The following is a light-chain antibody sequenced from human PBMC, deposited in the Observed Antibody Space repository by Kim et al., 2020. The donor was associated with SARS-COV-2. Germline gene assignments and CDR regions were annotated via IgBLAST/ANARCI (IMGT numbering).Light chain of an antibody. CDR3: QKYNSAPLT. CDR2: ASS. V-gene: IGKV1-27*01. Sequence: ASVGERGTITCRASQGSSNYLAWYQQKPGKVPKLLIYASSALQSGVPSRFSGSGSGTDFTLTISSLQPEDVATYYCQKYNSAPLTFGGGTKVDIK. CDR1: QGSSNY. J-gene: IGKJ4*01.